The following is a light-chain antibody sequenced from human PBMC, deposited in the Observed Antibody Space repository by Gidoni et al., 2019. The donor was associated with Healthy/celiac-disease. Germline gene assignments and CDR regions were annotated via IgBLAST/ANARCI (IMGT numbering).Light chain of an antibody. CDR3: CSYAGSSTL. CDR2: EVS. Sequence: QSALTQPASVSGSPGQSIPISCTGTSSDVGSYNLVSWYQQHPCKAPKLMIYEVSKRPSGVSNRFSGSKSGNTASLTISGLQAEDEADYYCCSYAGSSTLFGGGTKLTVL. J-gene: IGLJ2*01. V-gene: IGLV2-23*02. CDR1: SSDVGSYNL.